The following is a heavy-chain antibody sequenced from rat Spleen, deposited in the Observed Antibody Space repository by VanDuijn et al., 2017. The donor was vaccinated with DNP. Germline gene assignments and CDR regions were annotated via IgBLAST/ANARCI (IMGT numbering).Heavy chain of an antibody. V-gene: IGHV5-7*01. Sequence: EVQLVESGGDLVQPGRSLKLSCVASGFTFSYYWMAWIRQVPGKGLEWMASISSDGSLAYYRDSMKDRFTISRDNAKGTLSLQVDSLRSEDTASYDGATSPAPNWFAYWGQGTLVTVSS. CDR2: ISSDGSLA. D-gene: IGHD1-4*01. J-gene: IGHJ3*01. CDR1: GFTFSYYW. CDR3: ATSPAPNWFAY.